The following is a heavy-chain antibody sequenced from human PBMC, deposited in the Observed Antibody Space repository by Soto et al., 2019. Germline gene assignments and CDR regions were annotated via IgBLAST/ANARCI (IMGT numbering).Heavy chain of an antibody. CDR3: ARWDRIYCSSTSCHRGPTYGMDV. D-gene: IGHD2-2*01. Sequence: GTSAKVSWKDSGYTFPGYYMQCVRQSPEQGIGWVGWINPNSGGTNYAQKFQGRVTMTRDTSISTAYMELSRLRSDDTAVYYCARWDRIYCSSTSCHRGPTYGMDVWGQGTTVTGPS. CDR1: GYTFPGYY. CDR2: INPNSGGT. J-gene: IGHJ6*02. V-gene: IGHV1-2*02.